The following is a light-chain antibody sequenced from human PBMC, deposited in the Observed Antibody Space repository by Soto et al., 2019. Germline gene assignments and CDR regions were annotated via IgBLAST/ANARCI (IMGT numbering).Light chain of an antibody. CDR1: QSFSSNY. J-gene: IGKJ3*01. CDR3: QQYGSSLFT. Sequence: EIVLTQSPGTLSLSPGERATLSCRASQSFSSNYLAWYQQKPGQAPRLLIYGASSRATGIPDRFSGSGSGTDFSLTISRLEPEDFAVYYCQQYGSSLFTFGPGTKVDIK. CDR2: GAS. V-gene: IGKV3-20*01.